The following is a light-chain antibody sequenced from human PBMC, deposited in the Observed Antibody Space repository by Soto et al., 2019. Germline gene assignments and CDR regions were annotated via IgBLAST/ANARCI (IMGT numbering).Light chain of an antibody. V-gene: IGLV1-40*01. J-gene: IGLJ2*01. CDR3: PYYGSSRSVV. CDR2: GNS. CDR1: SSNIGAGYD. Sequence: QSVLTQPPSVSGAPGQRVTISCTGSSSNIGAGYDVHWYQQLPGTAPKLLIYGNSNRPSGVPDRFSGSKSGTSASLASTGLQADEAADYYCPYYGSSRSVVFGGGTKVTVL.